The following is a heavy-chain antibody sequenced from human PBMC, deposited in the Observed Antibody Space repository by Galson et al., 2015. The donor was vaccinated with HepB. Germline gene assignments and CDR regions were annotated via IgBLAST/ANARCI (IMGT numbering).Heavy chain of an antibody. V-gene: IGHV3-33*06. D-gene: IGHD3-16*01. CDR2: IWYDGSNK. J-gene: IGHJ6*02. CDR3: AKDLAGYGMDV. CDR1: GFTFSSYG. Sequence: SLRLSCAASGFTFSSYGMHWVRQAPGKGLEWVAVIWYDGSNKYYADSVKGRFTISRDNSKNTLYLQMNSLRAEDTAVYYCAKDLAGYGMDVWGQGTTVTVSS.